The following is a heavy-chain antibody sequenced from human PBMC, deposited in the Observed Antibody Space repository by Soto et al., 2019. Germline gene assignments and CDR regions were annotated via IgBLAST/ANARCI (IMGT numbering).Heavy chain of an antibody. Sequence: QSGGSLRLSCEASGFSISDTYMHWVRQAPGKGLEWVSAVFGGGRTFYADAVKGRFTISRDFSKNTLNLQMNTLRAEDTAVYYCHTWESPFDFWGQGIQVTVSS. J-gene: IGHJ4*02. V-gene: IGHV3-53*01. CDR3: HTWESPFDF. CDR2: VFGGGRT. CDR1: GFSISDTY. D-gene: IGHD1-26*01.